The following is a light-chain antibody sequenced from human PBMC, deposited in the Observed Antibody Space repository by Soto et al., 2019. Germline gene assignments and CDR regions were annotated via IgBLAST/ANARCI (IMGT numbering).Light chain of an antibody. CDR1: SSNVGSYF. CDR3: AAWDVSMNGYV. J-gene: IGLJ1*01. Sequence: QSVLTQPPSASGTPGQRVTISCSGSSSNVGSYFVNWYLHIPGAAPKLLIYSDGRRPSGVPDRFSGSKSGPSASLAISGLQSEDEADYYCAAWDVSMNGYVFGPGTKVTV. CDR2: SDG. V-gene: IGLV1-44*01.